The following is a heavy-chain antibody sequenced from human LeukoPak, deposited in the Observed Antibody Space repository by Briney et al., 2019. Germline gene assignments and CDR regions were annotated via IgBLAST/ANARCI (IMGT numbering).Heavy chain of an antibody. CDR1: GFPFSRYW. J-gene: IGHJ3*02. CDR3: AREFCSGANCYPMGAFDM. V-gene: IGHV3-7*01. Sequence: GSLRLSCAASGFPFSRYWMSWVRQAPGKGLEGVANIEQDGSEKYYVDSVKGRFTISRDNAKNSLYLQMNSLRAEDTAVYYCAREFCSGANCYPMGAFDMWGQGTMVTVSS. CDR2: IEQDGSEK. D-gene: IGHD2-15*01.